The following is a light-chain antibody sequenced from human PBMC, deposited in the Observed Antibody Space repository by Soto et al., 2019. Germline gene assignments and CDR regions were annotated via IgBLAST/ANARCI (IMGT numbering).Light chain of an antibody. CDR3: QKCNSALWT. V-gene: IGKV1-27*01. Sequence: DIQMTQSPSSLSASVGDRVTITCRASQGISNYLAWYQQKPGKVPKLLIYDASTLQSGVPSRFSGIGSGTDFTLTITSLQPEDVATYYCQKCNSALWTFGQGTKVEIK. CDR1: QGISNY. CDR2: DAS. J-gene: IGKJ1*01.